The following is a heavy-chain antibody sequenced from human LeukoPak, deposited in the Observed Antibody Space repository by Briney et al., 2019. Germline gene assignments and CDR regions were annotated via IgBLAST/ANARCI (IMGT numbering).Heavy chain of an antibody. J-gene: IGHJ4*02. V-gene: IGHV3-30*04. CDR2: ISYDGSNK. CDR1: GFTFSTYA. D-gene: IGHD5-24*01. CDR3: AKSGYNRFDY. Sequence: GGSLRLSCAASGFTFSTYAMHWVRQAPGKGLEWVAAISYDGSNKNYADSVKGRFTISRDNSKNTLYLQMNSLRADDTAVYYCAKSGYNRFDYWGQGTLVTVSS.